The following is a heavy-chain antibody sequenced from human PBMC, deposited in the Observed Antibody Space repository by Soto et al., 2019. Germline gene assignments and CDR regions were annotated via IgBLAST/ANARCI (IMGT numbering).Heavy chain of an antibody. CDR1: GFTFTSSA. CDR3: AADGDGYDQKVDY. J-gene: IGHJ4*02. Sequence: SVKVSCKASGFTFTSSAVQWVRQARGQRLEWMGWIVVGSGNTNYAQRFQERVTITRDMSTSTAYMELSSLISEDTAVYYCAADGDGYDQKVDYWGQGTLVTVS. D-gene: IGHD2-21*01. V-gene: IGHV1-58*01. CDR2: IVVGSGNT.